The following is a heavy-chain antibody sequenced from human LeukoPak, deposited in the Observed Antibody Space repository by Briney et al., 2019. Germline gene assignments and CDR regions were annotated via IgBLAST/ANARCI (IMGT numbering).Heavy chain of an antibody. V-gene: IGHV3-66*01. CDR3: ARDVPLSRGRNHAMDV. Sequence: PGRSLRLSCAASGFTFSNSAIHWVRQAPGKGLEWVSVIYSGGYTYYADSVKGRFTISRDNSKNTLYLQMNSLRAEDTAVYYCARDVPLSRGRNHAMDVWGQGTTVTVSS. J-gene: IGHJ6*02. CDR2: IYSGGYT. CDR1: GFTFSNSA. D-gene: IGHD3-10*01.